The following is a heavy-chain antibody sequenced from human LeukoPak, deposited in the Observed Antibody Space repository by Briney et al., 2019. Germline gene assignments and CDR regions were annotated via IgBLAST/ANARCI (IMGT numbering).Heavy chain of an antibody. J-gene: IGHJ1*01. CDR2: IYYSGST. Sequence: SETLSLTYTVSGGSISSYYWSWIRQPPGKGLEWIGYIYYSGSTNYNPSLKSRVTISVDTSKNQFSLKLSSVTAADTAVYYCAAGPLRFLEWARTEYFQHWGQGTLVTVSS. V-gene: IGHV4-59*01. CDR3: AAGPLRFLEWARTEYFQH. CDR1: GGSISSYY. D-gene: IGHD3-3*01.